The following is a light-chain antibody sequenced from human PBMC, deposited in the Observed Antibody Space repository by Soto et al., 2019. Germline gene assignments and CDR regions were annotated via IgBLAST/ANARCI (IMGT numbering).Light chain of an antibody. CDR2: DAS. CDR3: QQRRDWPLT. Sequence: EIVLTQSPATLSLSPGERATLSCRASQSLGYYLAWFQQKHGQAPRLLIYDASNRATGIPARFSGSGSGTDFTLTISGLEPEDFAVYYCQQRRDWPLTFGGGTKVEIK. CDR1: QSLGYY. J-gene: IGKJ4*01. V-gene: IGKV3-11*01.